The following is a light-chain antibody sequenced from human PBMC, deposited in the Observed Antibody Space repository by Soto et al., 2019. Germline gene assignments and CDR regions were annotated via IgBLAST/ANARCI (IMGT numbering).Light chain of an antibody. CDR1: SSDVGGYNY. CDR3: CSYTRSTTYV. Sequence: QSVLTQPASVSGSPGQSITISCTGTSSDVGGYNYVSWYQQHPGKAPKLMIFDVNNRPSGISSRFSGSKSGNTASLTISGLQAEDEADYYCCSYTRSTTYVFVTGTKVTVL. CDR2: DVN. V-gene: IGLV2-14*03. J-gene: IGLJ1*01.